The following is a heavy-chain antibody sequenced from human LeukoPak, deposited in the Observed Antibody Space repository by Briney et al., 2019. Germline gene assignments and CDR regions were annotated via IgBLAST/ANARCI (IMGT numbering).Heavy chain of an antibody. J-gene: IGHJ4*02. CDR2: ISAYNGNT. CDR1: GYTFTSYG. CDR3: ARYDSSGYPTLYYFDY. Sequence: ASVKVSCKASGYTFTSYGISWVRQAPGQGLEGMGWISAYNGNTNYAQKLQGRVTMTTDTSTSTAYMELRSLRSDDTAVYYCARYDSSGYPTLYYFDYWGQGTLVTVSS. D-gene: IGHD3-22*01. V-gene: IGHV1-18*01.